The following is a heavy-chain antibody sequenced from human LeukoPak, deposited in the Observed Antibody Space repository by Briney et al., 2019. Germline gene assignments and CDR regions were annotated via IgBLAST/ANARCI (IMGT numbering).Heavy chain of an antibody. J-gene: IGHJ4*02. CDR3: ARLYYYDSSGYY. Sequence: PSETLSLTCTVSGGSISSYYWSWIRQPPGKGLEWIGYIYYSGSTNYNPSLKSRVTISVDTSKNQFSLKLSSVTAADTAVYYCARLYYYDSSGYYWGQGTLVTVSS. CDR2: IYYSGST. CDR1: GGSISSYY. D-gene: IGHD3-22*01. V-gene: IGHV4-59*01.